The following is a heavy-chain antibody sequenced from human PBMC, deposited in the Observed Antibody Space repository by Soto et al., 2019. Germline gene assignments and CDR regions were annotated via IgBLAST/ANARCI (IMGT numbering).Heavy chain of an antibody. CDR3: ARMYYDSSGYYVSYFDY. CDR1: GGTFSSYT. V-gene: IGHV1-69*02. CDR2: IIPILGIA. Sequence: QVQLVQSGAEVKKPGSSVKVSCKPSGGTFSSYTISWVRQAPGQGLEWMGRIIPILGIANYAQKFQGRVTITADKSTSTAYMELSSLRSEDTAVYYCARMYYDSSGYYVSYFDYWGQGTLVTVSS. D-gene: IGHD3-22*01. J-gene: IGHJ4*02.